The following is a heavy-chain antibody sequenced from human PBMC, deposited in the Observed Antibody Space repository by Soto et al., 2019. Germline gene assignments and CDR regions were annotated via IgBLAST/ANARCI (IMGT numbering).Heavy chain of an antibody. Sequence: SGGSLRLSCAPSVFTFITYGMHWVRQAPGKGLEWVAVIWYDGSNQYYADSVKGRFTISRDNSKNVLYLQMNSLRAEDTAVYYCARDLGAFNYGSAYFDYWGQGTPVTAPQ. CDR2: IWYDGSNQ. V-gene: IGHV3-33*01. D-gene: IGHD3-10*01. J-gene: IGHJ4*02. CDR3: ARDLGAFNYGSAYFDY. CDR1: VFTFITYG.